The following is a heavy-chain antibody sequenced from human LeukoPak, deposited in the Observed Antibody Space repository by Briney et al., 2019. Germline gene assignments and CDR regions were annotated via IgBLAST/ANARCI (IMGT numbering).Heavy chain of an antibody. J-gene: IGHJ4*02. V-gene: IGHV4-61*01. CDR2: IYYSGGT. D-gene: IGHD1-26*01. CDR1: GGSVNSGSYY. Sequence: SETLSLTCTVSGGSVNSGSYYWSWIRQPPEKGLEWIGYIYYSGGTNYNPSLKSRVSMSIDTSKNQFSLKLSSVTAAGTAVYYCARAAYSGSYHSDYWGQGTLVTVSS. CDR3: ARAAYSGSYHSDY.